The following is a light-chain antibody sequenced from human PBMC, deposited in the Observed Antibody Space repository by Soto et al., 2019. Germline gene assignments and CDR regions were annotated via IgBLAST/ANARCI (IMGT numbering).Light chain of an antibody. CDR3: QQYNSYWT. CDR2: GAS. V-gene: IGKV1-8*01. J-gene: IGKJ1*01. CDR1: QDIGSV. Sequence: AIRMTQSPSSLSASTGDTVTITCRASQDIGSVLAWYQQKPGTAPKVLISGASNLHGGVPSRFSGSGSRTDFTLTITHLQSDDFATYYCQQYNSYWTFGQGTKVDIK.